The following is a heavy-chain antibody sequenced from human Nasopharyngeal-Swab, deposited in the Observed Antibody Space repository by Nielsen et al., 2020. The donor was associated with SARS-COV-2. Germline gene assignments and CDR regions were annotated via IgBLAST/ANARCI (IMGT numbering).Heavy chain of an antibody. D-gene: IGHD5-18*01. CDR3: ARTTYSYGRFDY. CDR1: GFTFSNYE. CDR2: ISGTAGTI. V-gene: IGHV3-48*03. Sequence: VGSLRLSCAASGFTFSNYEMNWVRQAPGKGLEWLSYISGTAGTISYADSVKGRFTISTDNAKNSLYLQMNSLRAEDTALYYCARTTYSYGRFDYWGQGTLVTVSS. J-gene: IGHJ4*02.